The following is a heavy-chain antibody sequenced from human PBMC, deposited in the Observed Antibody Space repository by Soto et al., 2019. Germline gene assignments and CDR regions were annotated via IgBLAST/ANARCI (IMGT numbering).Heavy chain of an antibody. J-gene: IGHJ5*02. D-gene: IGHD6-19*01. Sequence: PSETLSLTCTVSGGSISSYYWSWIRQPPGKGLEWIGYIYYSGSNNYNPSLKSRVTISVDTSKNQFSLKLSSVTAADTAVYYCARSAVAGTSWFDPWGQGTLVTVSS. CDR3: ARSAVAGTSWFDP. CDR1: GGSISSYY. V-gene: IGHV4-59*01. CDR2: IYYSGSN.